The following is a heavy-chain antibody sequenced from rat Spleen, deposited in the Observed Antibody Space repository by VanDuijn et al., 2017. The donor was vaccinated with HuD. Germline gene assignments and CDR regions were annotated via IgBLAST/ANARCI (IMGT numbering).Heavy chain of an antibody. CDR3: ARHNSGYGYFDY. V-gene: IGHV5-7*01. D-gene: IGHD4-3*01. Sequence: EVQLVESGGGLVQPGRSLKLSCAASGFTFSDYNMAWVRQAPKKGLEWVATISYDGSSTYYRDSVKGRFTISRDNAKSTLYLQMDSLRSEDTATYYCARHNSGYGYFDYWCQGVMVTVSS. CDR1: GFTFSDYN. CDR2: ISYDGSST. J-gene: IGHJ2*01.